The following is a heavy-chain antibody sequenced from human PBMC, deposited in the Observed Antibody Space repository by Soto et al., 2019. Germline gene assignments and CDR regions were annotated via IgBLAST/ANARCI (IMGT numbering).Heavy chain of an antibody. Sequence: SETLSLTCTVSGGSISRYYWSWIRQPPGKGLEWIGYIYYSGSTNYNPSLKSRVTISVDTSKNQFSLKLSSVTAADTAVYYCARESGGMVPDYWGQGTLVTVSS. CDR2: IYYSGST. J-gene: IGHJ4*02. CDR1: GGSISRYY. V-gene: IGHV4-59*01. CDR3: ARESGGMVPDY. D-gene: IGHD3-10*01.